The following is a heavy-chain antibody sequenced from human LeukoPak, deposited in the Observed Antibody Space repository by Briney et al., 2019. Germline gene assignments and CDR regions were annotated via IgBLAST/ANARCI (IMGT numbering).Heavy chain of an antibody. D-gene: IGHD3-10*01. J-gene: IGHJ4*02. CDR1: GFTFSSYG. V-gene: IGHV3-23*01. Sequence: GGSLRLSCAASGFTFSSYGMSWVRQAPGKGLEWVSAISGSGGSTYYADSVKGRLTISRDNSKNTLYLQMNSLRAEDTAVYYCAKAVVWFGELSPDYWGQGTLVTVSS. CDR3: AKAVVWFGELSPDY. CDR2: ISGSGGST.